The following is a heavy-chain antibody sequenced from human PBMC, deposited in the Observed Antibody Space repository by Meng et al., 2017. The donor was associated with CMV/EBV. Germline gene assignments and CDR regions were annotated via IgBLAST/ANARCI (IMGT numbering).Heavy chain of an antibody. D-gene: IGHD5-12*01. CDR3: AREGVAYYYYYGMDV. CDR1: GFSFSSYE. V-gene: IGHV3-48*03. Sequence: GASLMFSCAASGFSFSSYEMNWVRQAPGKGLEWVSYISSSGSTIYYADSVKGRFTISRDNAKNSLYLQMNSLRAEDTAVYYCAREGVAYYYYYGMDVWGQGTTVTVSS. J-gene: IGHJ6*02. CDR2: ISSSGSTI.